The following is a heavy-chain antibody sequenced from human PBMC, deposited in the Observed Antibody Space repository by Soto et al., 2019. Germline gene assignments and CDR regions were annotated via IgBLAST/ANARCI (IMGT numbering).Heavy chain of an antibody. CDR1: GYIFTSYG. Sequence: ASVKVSCKASGYIFTSYGISWVRQAPGLGLEWMGWISAYTGKTNYAQNLQGRVTMTTDTSTTTAYMELRSLRSDDTAVYYCARLRPSGEQMWFLSDDAFDILCQG. CDR2: ISAYTGKT. J-gene: IGHJ3*02. V-gene: IGHV1-18*01. CDR3: ARLRPSGEQMWFLSDDAFDI. D-gene: IGHD5-18*01.